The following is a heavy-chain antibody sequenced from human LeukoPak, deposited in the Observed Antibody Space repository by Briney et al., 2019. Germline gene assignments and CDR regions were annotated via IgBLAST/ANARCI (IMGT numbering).Heavy chain of an antibody. CDR3: ARDENYDSSGYYSD. J-gene: IGHJ4*02. CDR2: IKQDGSEK. V-gene: IGHV3-7*01. CDR1: GFTFSSYW. Sequence: GGSLRLSCAASGFTFSSYWMSWVRQAAGKGLEWVANIKQDGSEKYYVDSVKGRFTISRENAKNSLYLQMNRLRDEDTAVYYCARDENYDSSGYYSDWGQGNLVTVSS. D-gene: IGHD3-22*01.